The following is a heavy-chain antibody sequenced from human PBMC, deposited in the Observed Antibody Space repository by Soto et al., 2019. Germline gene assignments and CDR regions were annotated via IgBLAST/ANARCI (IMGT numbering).Heavy chain of an antibody. CDR2: IYHSGST. J-gene: IGHJ4*02. D-gene: IGHD3-22*01. V-gene: IGHV4-30-2*01. CDR1: GGSISSGGYS. Sequence: PSETLSLTCAVSGGSISSGGYSWSWIRQPPGKGLEWIGYIYHSGSTYYNPSLKSRVTISVDRSKNQFSLKLSSVTAADMAVYYCARGGVDYYDSSGYYFSPYYFDYWGQGTLVTVSS. CDR3: ARGGVDYYDSSGYYFSPYYFDY.